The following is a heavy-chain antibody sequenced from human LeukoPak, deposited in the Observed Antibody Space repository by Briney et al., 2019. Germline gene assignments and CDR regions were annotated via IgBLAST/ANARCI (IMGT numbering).Heavy chain of an antibody. J-gene: IGHJ4*02. CDR2: ISSSSSYI. D-gene: IGHD3-3*01. V-gene: IGHV3-21*01. Sequence: GGSLRLSCAASGFVFSNYWMTWVRQAPGKGLEWVSSISSSSSYIYYADSVKGRFTISRDNAKNSLYLQMNSLRAEDTAVYYCARGITIFGVADWGQGTLVTVSS. CDR1: GFVFSNYW. CDR3: ARGITIFGVAD.